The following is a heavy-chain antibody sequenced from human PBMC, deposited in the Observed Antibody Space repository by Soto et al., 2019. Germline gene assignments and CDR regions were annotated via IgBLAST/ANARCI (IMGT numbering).Heavy chain of an antibody. V-gene: IGHV1-3*01. Sequence: GASVKVSCKTSGYSFINYAIHWVRQAPGQSLEWMGWINAGNGDTQFSQRFQGRVTITRDTSATTAYMELTGLTSEDTAVYYCARNPAGRSWLDYWGQGTLVTVSS. CDR3: ARNPAGRSWLDY. CDR2: INAGNGDT. J-gene: IGHJ4*02. CDR1: GYSFINYA. D-gene: IGHD3-22*01.